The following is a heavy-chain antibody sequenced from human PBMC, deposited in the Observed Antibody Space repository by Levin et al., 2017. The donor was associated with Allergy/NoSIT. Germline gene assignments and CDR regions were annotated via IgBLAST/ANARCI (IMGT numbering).Heavy chain of an antibody. CDR1: GFTFSSFG. D-gene: IGHD1-26*01. J-gene: IGHJ4*02. CDR3: ARDLGSSRWVDY. CDR2: IWFDGSNK. V-gene: IGHV3-33*01. Sequence: GGSLRLSCAASGFTFSSFGMHWVRQAPGKGLEWVAFIWFDGSNKNYEDSVKGRFTISRDNSKNTLYLQMNSLTAEDTAVYYCARDLGSSRWVDYWGQGTLVTVSS.